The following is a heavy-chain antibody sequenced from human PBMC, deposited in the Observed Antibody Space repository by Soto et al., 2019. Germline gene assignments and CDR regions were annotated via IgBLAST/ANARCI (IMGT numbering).Heavy chain of an antibody. CDR1: GGSISSSSYY. D-gene: IGHD2-2*01. V-gene: IGHV4-39*01. J-gene: IGHJ5*02. CDR3: ARLGYKVPVARGRFDP. CDR2: IYYSGST. Sequence: SETLSLTCTVSGGSISSSSYYWGWIRQPPGKGLEWIGSIYYSGSTYYNPSLKSRVTISVDTSKNQFSLKLSSVTAADTAVYYCARLGYKVPVARGRFDPWGQGTLVTVS.